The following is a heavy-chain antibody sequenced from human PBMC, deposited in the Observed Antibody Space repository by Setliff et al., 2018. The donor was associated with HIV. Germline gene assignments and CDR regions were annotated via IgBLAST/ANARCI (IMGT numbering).Heavy chain of an antibody. J-gene: IGHJ4*02. D-gene: IGHD6-13*01. CDR1: GFTFSDYY. CDR3: ARGLGISAAVLDY. CDR2: ISSRGHII. Sequence: GGFLRLSCAASGFTFSDYYMSWIRQAPGKGLEWVSHISSRGHIIYYVDSVKGRFTISRDDAKNSLYLQMSSLRAEDTAVYYCARGLGISAAVLDYWGQGTLVTVSS. V-gene: IGHV3-11*01.